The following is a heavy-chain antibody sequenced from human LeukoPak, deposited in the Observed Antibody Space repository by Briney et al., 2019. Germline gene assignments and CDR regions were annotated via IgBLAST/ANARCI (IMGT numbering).Heavy chain of an antibody. CDR1: GFTFGSNW. Sequence: GGSLRLSCAASGFTFGSNWMSWVRQAPGKGLEWVAHINHDGSVRYYVDSVKGRFTISRDNTKNSLYLQMNNLRVDDTAIYYCARDPSTASAWFYFDLWGQGTLATVSS. D-gene: IGHD6-19*01. J-gene: IGHJ4*02. CDR3: ARDPSTASAWFYFDL. CDR2: INHDGSVR. V-gene: IGHV3-7*01.